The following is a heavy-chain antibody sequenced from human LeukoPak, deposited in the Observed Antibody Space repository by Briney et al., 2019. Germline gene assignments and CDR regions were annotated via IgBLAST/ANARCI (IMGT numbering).Heavy chain of an antibody. CDR2: MYYSGST. J-gene: IGHJ4*02. CDR1: GDSISSYY. CDR3: ARRSRGITIFGVAQYFDS. D-gene: IGHD3-3*01. V-gene: IGHV4-59*08. Sequence: SETLSLTCTVSGDSISSYYWSWIRQPPGKGLESIGYMYYSGSTNYNPSLKSRVTISVDTSKNQFSLKLSSVTAADTAVYYCARRSRGITIFGVAQYFDSWGQGTLVTVSS.